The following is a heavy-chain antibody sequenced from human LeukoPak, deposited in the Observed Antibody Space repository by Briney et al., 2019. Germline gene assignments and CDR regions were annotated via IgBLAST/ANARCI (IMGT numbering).Heavy chain of an antibody. CDR1: GFTFSSYG. V-gene: IGHV3-30*18. CDR2: ISYDGSNK. CDR3: AKGIVGATWHDFTGY. Sequence: GGSLRLSCAASGFTFSSYGMHWVRQAPGKGLEWVAVISYDGSNKYYADSVKGRFTISRDNSKNTLYLQMNSLRAEDTAVYYCAKGIVGATWHDFTGYWGQGTLVTVSS. J-gene: IGHJ4*02. D-gene: IGHD1-26*01.